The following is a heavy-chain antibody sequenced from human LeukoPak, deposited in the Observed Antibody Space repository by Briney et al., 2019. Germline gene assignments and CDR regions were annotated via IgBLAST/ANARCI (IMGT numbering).Heavy chain of an antibody. CDR1: GLSSSTYC. V-gene: IGHV3-30*18. CDR2: ISYDGSNK. D-gene: IGHD6-13*01. CDR3: AKDGTSVATAGSQFDY. J-gene: IGHJ4*02. Sequence: GGSLRLSCAPSGLSSSTYCMRWVRQAPGKGLEWVAVISYDGSNKYYADSVKGRFTISRDNSKNTLHLQMNSLRAEDKAVYYCAKDGTSVATAGSQFDYWGQGTLVTVSS.